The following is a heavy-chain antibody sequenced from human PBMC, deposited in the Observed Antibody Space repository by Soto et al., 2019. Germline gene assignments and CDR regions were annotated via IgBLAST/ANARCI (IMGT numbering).Heavy chain of an antibody. D-gene: IGHD6-6*01. CDR1: GYTFTSNT. V-gene: IGHV1-3*01. J-gene: IGHJ4*01. CDR3: ARDVSSALDY. Sequence: QVQLVQSEAEVKSPGASVKISCKASGYTFTSNTIHWLRQAPGQRPGWVGWISAGSGITKYSQKSQGRVSITRDTSASTAYMELSGLASEDTAVYYCARDVSSALDYWGQGTLVTVSS. CDR2: ISAGSGIT.